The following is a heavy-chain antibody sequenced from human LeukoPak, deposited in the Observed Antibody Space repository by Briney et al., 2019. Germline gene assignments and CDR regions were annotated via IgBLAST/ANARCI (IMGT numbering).Heavy chain of an antibody. CDR3: ARDMRYLDWLSPVAFDI. D-gene: IGHD3-9*01. Sequence: SVKVSCKASGYTLTGYYMHWVRQAPGQGLEWLGGIIPIFVAANYAQKFQGTVTITADESTSTAYMELSSLRSEDTAVYYCARDMRYLDWLSPVAFDIWGQGTMVTVSS. J-gene: IGHJ3*02. V-gene: IGHV1-69*13. CDR2: IIPIFVAA. CDR1: GYTLTGYY.